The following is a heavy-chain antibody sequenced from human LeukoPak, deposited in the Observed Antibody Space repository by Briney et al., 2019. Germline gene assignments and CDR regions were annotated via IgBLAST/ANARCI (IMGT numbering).Heavy chain of an antibody. J-gene: IGHJ4*02. Sequence: SETLSLTCTVSGGSISSHYWSWIRQPPGKGLEWIGYSYYSGSTNYNPPLKSRVTISLDTSKNQLSLKLTSVTAADTAVYYCAKSGSYYGSTSGWGQGTLVTVSP. CDR2: SYYSGST. CDR1: GGSISSHY. V-gene: IGHV4-59*06. D-gene: IGHD3-10*01. CDR3: AKSGSYYGSTSG.